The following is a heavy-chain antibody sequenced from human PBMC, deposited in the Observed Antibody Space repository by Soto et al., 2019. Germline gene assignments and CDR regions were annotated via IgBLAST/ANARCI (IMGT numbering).Heavy chain of an antibody. V-gene: IGHV3-23*01. J-gene: IGHJ4*02. D-gene: IGHD6-19*01. CDR1: GFTFNNFA. CDR3: AKVAPYGRAVAGPFDY. CDR2: INGAGSAT. Sequence: PGWSLRLSCAASGFTFNNFAMNWVRQAPGKGLEWVSAINGAGSATEYGDSVRGRFAISRDNSKSTLYLQMNSLSPADTAVYYCAKVAPYGRAVAGPFDYWGQGALVTVSS.